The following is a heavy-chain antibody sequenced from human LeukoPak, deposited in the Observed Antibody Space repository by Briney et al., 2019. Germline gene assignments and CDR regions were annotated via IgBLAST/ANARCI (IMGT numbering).Heavy chain of an antibody. D-gene: IGHD5-18*01. CDR1: GFTFSSYA. CDR2: ISDSGGYT. CDR3: ASRAGPVDTTMPLRGFGN. J-gene: IGHJ5*02. Sequence: PGRSLRLSCAVSGFTFSSYAMSWVRQAPGKGLEWVSLISDSGGYTSYADSVKGRFTISRDNSKNTLYLQMNNLRAEDTAVYYCASRAGPVDTTMPLRGFGNWGQGTLVTVSS. V-gene: IGHV3-23*01.